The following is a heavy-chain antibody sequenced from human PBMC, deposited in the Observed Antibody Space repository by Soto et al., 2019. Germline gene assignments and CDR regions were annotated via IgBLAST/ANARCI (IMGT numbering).Heavy chain of an antibody. CDR1: GGPISTYY. D-gene: IGHD6-13*01. CDR3: ARYSSNWFQTEGMDV. Sequence: SETLSLTCTVSGGPISTYYWSWIRQPAGKGLEWIGRIDTSGNTNYNPSLKSRVTMSVDTSKKQFSLKLTSVTAADTAVYYCARYSSNWFQTEGMDVWGQGTTVTVSS. CDR2: IDTSGNT. V-gene: IGHV4-4*07. J-gene: IGHJ6*02.